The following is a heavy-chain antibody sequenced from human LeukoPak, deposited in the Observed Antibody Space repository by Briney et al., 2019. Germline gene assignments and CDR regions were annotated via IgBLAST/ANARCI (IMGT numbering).Heavy chain of an antibody. D-gene: IGHD6-13*01. CDR1: GYSFTSYW. V-gene: IGHV5-10-1*01. CDR2: IDPSDSYT. J-gene: IGHJ5*02. Sequence: NRGESLRISCKGSGYSFTSYWISWVRQMPGKGLEWMGRIDPSDSYTNYSPSFQGHVTISADKSISTAYLQWSSLKASDTAMYYCARINSSSWYEVWFDPWGQGTLVTVSS. CDR3: ARINSSSWYEVWFDP.